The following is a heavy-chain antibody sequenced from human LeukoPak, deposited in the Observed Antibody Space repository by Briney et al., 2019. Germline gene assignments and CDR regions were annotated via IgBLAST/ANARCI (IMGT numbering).Heavy chain of an antibody. Sequence: GGSLRLSCAASGFTFSSYSMNWVRQAPGKGLEWVSYISSSSSTIYYADSVKGRFTISRDNAKNSLYLQMNSLRAEDTAVYFCVRVTTNGYFDYWGQGSLVTVSS. V-gene: IGHV3-48*04. CDR3: VRVTTNGYFDY. CDR1: GFTFSSYS. CDR2: ISSSSSTI. J-gene: IGHJ4*02. D-gene: IGHD1-1*01.